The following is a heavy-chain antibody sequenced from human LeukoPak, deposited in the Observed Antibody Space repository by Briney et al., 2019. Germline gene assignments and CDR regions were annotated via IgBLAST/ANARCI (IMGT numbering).Heavy chain of an antibody. D-gene: IGHD6-19*01. CDR2: ISYDGSNK. Sequence: QPGGSLRLSCAASGFTFSNYGIHWVRQAPGRGLEWVAVISYDGSNKYYADSVKGRFTISRDNSKNTLYLQMNSLRAEDTAVYYCASPSHVPDSSGWYFDYWGQGTLVTVSS. J-gene: IGHJ4*02. V-gene: IGHV3-30*03. CDR3: ASPSHVPDSSGWYFDY. CDR1: GFTFSNYG.